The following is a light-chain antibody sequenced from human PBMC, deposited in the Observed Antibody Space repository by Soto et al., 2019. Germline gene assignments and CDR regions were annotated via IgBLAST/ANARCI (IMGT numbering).Light chain of an antibody. CDR2: GAS. J-gene: IGKJ1*01. CDR1: ESVSNN. V-gene: IGKV3-15*01. Sequence: EIVMTQSPATLSLSPAERATLSCRASESVSNNLAWYQQKAGQAPRLLIYGASTRATGIPARFSGSGSGTEFTLTISSLQSEDFAVYYCQQYSIWRTFGQGTKVDIK. CDR3: QQYSIWRT.